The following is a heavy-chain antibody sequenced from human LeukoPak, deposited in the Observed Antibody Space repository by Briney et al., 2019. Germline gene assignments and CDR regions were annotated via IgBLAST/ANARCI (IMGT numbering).Heavy chain of an antibody. J-gene: IGHJ4*02. CDR1: GGSISSYY. CDR3: ARLQRSTLEFDY. D-gene: IGHD1-1*01. CDR2: IYYSGST. V-gene: IGHV4-59*08. Sequence: SETLSLTCTVSGGSISSYYWSWIRQPPGKGLEWIGYIYYSGSTNHNPSLKSRVTISVDTSKNQFSLKLSSVTAADTAVYYCARLQRSTLEFDYWGQGTLVTVSS.